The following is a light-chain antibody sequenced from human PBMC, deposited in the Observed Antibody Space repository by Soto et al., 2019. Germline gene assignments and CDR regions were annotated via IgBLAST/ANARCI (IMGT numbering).Light chain of an antibody. CDR2: DAS. Sequence: AIQMTQSPSSLSASVGDRVTITCRASQGIRNDLGWYQQKPGKAPNLLIYDASSLQSGVPSRFSGSGSGTDFTLTISSLQPEDFATYYCLQDYNYPWTFGQGTKVEIK. J-gene: IGKJ1*01. CDR3: LQDYNYPWT. V-gene: IGKV1-6*01. CDR1: QGIRND.